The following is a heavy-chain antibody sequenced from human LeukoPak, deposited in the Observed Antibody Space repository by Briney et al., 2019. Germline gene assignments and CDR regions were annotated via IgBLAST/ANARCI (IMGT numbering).Heavy chain of an antibody. J-gene: IGHJ4*02. D-gene: IGHD2-2*01. V-gene: IGHV3-66*01. CDR2: IYSGGST. CDR3: AREWASCFDY. CDR1: GFTFSSYA. Sequence: GGSLRLSCAASGFTFSSYAMSWVRQAPGKGLEWVSVIYSGGSTYYADSVKGRFTISRDNSKNTLYLQMNSLRAEDTAVYYCAREWASCFDYWGQGTLVTVSS.